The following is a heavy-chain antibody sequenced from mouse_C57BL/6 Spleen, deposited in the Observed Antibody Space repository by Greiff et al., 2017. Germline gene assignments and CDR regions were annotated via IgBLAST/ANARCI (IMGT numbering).Heavy chain of an antibody. Sequence: DVKLVESGGGLVQPGGSMKLSCVASGFTFSNYWMNWVRQSPEKGLEWVAQIRLKSDNYATHYAESVKGRFTISRDDSKSSVYLQMNNLRAEDTGIYYCTVITTGFAYWGQGTLVTVSA. J-gene: IGHJ3*01. CDR3: TVITTGFAY. V-gene: IGHV6-3*01. D-gene: IGHD1-2*01. CDR1: GFTFSNYW. CDR2: IRLKSDNYAT.